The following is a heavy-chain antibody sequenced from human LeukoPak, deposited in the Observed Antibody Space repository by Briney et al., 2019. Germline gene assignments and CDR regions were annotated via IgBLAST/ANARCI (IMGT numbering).Heavy chain of an antibody. CDR2: IKPDGSGK. CDR3: ATFFKSGTFDY. J-gene: IGHJ4*02. V-gene: IGHV3-7*05. D-gene: IGHD2/OR15-2a*01. Sequence: PGGSLRLSCTASGXTFSQHWMGWVRQAPGQGQEWVANIKPDGSGKYYVDSVKGRFTISRDNAENSLYLQVNGLRAEDTAVYYCATFFKSGTFDYWGQGTLVTVSS. CDR1: GXTFSQHW.